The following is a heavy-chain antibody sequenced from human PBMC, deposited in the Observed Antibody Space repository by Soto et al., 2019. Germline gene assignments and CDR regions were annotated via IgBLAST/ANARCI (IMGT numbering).Heavy chain of an antibody. CDR2: ISYDGSNK. D-gene: IGHD6-13*01. V-gene: IGHV3-30*18. CDR3: AKDRQGYSSTSPSALRYYYYGMDV. CDR1: GFTFSSYG. Sequence: LRLSCAASGFTFSSYGMHWVRQAPGQGLEWVAVISYDGSNKYYADSVKGRFTISRDNSKNTLYLQMNSLRAEDTAGYYCAKDRQGYSSTSPSALRYYYYGMDVWGQGTTVTAS. J-gene: IGHJ6*02.